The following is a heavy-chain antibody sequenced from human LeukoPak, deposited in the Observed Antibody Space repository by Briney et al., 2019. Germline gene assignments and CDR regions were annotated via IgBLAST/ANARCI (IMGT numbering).Heavy chain of an antibody. V-gene: IGHV4-61*02. CDR3: ARGTAVTFDY. J-gene: IGHJ4*02. CDR1: GGSISSGSLY. CDR2: IYTSGSI. D-gene: IGHD4-17*01. Sequence: SETLSLTCTVSGGSISSGSLYWSWIRQPAGKGLEWIGRIYTSGSINYNPSLMSLVTISVDTSKNQFSLKLNSMTAADTAVYYCARGTAVTFDYWGQGTLVTVSS.